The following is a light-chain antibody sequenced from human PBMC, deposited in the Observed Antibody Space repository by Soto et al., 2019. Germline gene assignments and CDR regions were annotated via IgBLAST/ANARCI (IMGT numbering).Light chain of an antibody. Sequence: EVVLTQSPGTLSLSPGERATLSCRASQPIYRKFLAWYQQKPGQAPRLLIHGASPRATGVPDRFSGSGSERDFSLTISSLEPEEFAVYFCQRFDASLFTFGGGTKVEIK. CDR3: QRFDASLFT. CDR1: QPIYRKF. J-gene: IGKJ4*01. CDR2: GAS. V-gene: IGKV3-20*01.